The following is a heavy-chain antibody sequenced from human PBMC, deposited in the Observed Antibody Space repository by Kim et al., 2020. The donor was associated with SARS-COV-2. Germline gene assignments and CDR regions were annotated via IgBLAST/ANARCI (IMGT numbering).Heavy chain of an antibody. CDR3: ARDRNPYDYVWGSYA. J-gene: IGHJ5*02. V-gene: IGHV3-48*02. CDR1: GFTFSSYS. D-gene: IGHD3-16*01. Sequence: GGSLRLSCAASGFTFSSYSMNWVRQAPGKGLEWVSYISSSSSTIYYADSVKGRFTISRDNAKNSLYLQMNSLRDEDTAVYYCARDRNPYDYVWGSYAWGQGTLVTVSS. CDR2: ISSSSSTI.